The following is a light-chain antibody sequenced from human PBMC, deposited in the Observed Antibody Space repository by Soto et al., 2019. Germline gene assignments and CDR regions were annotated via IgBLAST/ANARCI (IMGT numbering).Light chain of an antibody. V-gene: IGLV2-14*01. J-gene: IGLJ1*01. CDR1: SSDVGGYNY. Sequence: QSALTQPASVSGSPGQSITISCTGTSSDVGGYNYVSWYQQHPGKAPKLMIYDVSNRPSGVSNLFSGSKSGNTASLTISGIQAEDEADYYCNSYTSSCTYVFGTGTKLTVL. CDR2: DVS. CDR3: NSYTSSCTYV.